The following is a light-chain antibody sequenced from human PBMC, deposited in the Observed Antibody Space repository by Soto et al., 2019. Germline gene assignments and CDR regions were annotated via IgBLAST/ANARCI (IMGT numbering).Light chain of an antibody. Sequence: QSALTQPASVSGSPGQSITISCTGTSSDIGAYNFVSWYQQHPGKAPKLMLYDVNIRPSGVSNRFSGSKSGNTASLTISGLQAEDEADYYCTSCTTTTTMIFGAGTKLTVL. CDR2: DVN. CDR1: SSDIGAYNF. J-gene: IGLJ2*01. CDR3: TSCTTTTTMI. V-gene: IGLV2-14*03.